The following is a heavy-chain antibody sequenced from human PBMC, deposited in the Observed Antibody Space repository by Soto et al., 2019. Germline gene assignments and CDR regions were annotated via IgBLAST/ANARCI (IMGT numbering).Heavy chain of an antibody. CDR2: IKQDGSEN. CDR1: SFTFSSYW. J-gene: IGHJ6*02. CDR3: ARDGPFISVAAPAFQYAMDV. D-gene: IGHD6-19*01. Sequence: DVRLVESGGGLVQPGGSLRLSCAASSFTFSSYWLSWVRQAPGKGLEWVATIKQDGSENYYVDSVKGRFTISRDNAKNSLYLQMSSLRADDTAVYYCARDGPFISVAAPAFQYAMDVWGQGTTVTAS. V-gene: IGHV3-7*03.